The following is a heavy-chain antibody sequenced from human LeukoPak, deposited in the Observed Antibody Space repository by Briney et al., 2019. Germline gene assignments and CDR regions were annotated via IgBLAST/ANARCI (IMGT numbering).Heavy chain of an antibody. J-gene: IGHJ4*02. D-gene: IGHD2-15*01. CDR2: ISWNSGSI. Sequence: PGGSLRLSCAASGFTFDDYAMHWVRQAPGKGLEWVSGISWNSGSIGYADSVKGRFTISRDNAKNSLYLQMNSLRAEDTALYYCARGWYCSGGSCFDYWGQGTLVTVSS. CDR1: GFTFDDYA. V-gene: IGHV3-9*01. CDR3: ARGWYCSGGSCFDY.